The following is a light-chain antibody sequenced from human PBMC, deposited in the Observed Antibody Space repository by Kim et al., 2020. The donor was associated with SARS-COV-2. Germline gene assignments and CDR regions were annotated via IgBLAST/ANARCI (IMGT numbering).Light chain of an antibody. V-gene: IGLV1-44*01. CDR1: TSNIGSNT. CDR2: SDN. J-gene: IGLJ2*01. Sequence: QSVLTQPPSASGTPGQTVTISCSGGTSNIGSNTVNWHQQLPGSAPKVLIYSDNQRPSGVPDRFSGSKFGTSASLVISGLQSEDEADYYCAAWDDGLNGRVFGGGTKLTVL. CDR3: AAWDDGLNGRV.